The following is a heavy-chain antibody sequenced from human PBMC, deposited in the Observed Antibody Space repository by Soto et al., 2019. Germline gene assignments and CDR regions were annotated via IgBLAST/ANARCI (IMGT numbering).Heavy chain of an antibody. CDR3: AKDVDEYFDY. CDR2: ISGSDGST. CDR1: GFTFSSYA. J-gene: IGHJ4*02. Sequence: GGSLRLSRAASGFTFSSYAMSWVRQAPGKGLEWVSAISGSDGSTYYADSVKGRFTISRDNSKNTLYLQMNSLRAEDTAVYYCAKDVDEYFDYWGQGTLVTVSS. V-gene: IGHV3-23*01.